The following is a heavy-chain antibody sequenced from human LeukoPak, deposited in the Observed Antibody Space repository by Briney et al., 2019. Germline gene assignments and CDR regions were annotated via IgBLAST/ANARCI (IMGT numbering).Heavy chain of an antibody. CDR1: GYTFNTYY. D-gene: IGHD3-10*01. J-gene: IGHJ6*03. V-gene: IGHV1-46*02. Sequence: ASVKVSCKASGYTFNTYYIHWVRQAPGQGLEWMGIIIPSGGSTTYAQNFQGRVTMTRDMSSSTVYLELSSLRSEDTAMYYCARDRDTMVRGRGYYYMGVWGKGTTVTISS. CDR3: ARDRDTMVRGRGYYYMGV. CDR2: IIPSGGST.